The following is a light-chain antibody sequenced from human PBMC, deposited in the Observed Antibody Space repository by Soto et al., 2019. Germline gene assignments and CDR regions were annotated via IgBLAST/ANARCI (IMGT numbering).Light chain of an antibody. CDR3: SSYTSSSTRLYV. CDR2: DVS. CDR1: SSDVGGYNY. V-gene: IGLV2-14*01. J-gene: IGLJ1*01. Sequence: QSVLTQPASVSGSPGQSITLSCTGTSSDVGGYNYVSWYQQHPGKAPKLMIYDVSKRPSGVSNRFSGSKSGNTASLTISGLQAEDEADYYCSSYTSSSTRLYVFGTGTKLTVL.